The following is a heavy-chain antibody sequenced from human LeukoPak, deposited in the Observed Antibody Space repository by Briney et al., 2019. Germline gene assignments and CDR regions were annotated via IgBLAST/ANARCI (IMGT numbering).Heavy chain of an antibody. Sequence: SETLSLTCTVSGGSISSNYWSWIRQPAEKGLEWIGRFHTSGITNYNPSLKSRVTMSLDTSKNQFSLKLSSVTAADTAVYYCARDLDYYDTSYFDLWGRGTLVTVSS. CDR3: ARDLDYYDTSYFDL. CDR2: FHTSGIT. V-gene: IGHV4-4*07. CDR1: GGSISSNY. D-gene: IGHD3-22*01. J-gene: IGHJ2*01.